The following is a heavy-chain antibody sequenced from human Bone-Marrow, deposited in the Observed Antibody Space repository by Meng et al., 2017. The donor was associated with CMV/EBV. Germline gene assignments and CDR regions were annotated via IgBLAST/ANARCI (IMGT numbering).Heavy chain of an antibody. J-gene: IGHJ6*02. CDR2: MNPNRGNT. D-gene: IGHD2/OR15-2a*01. CDR3: ARGQVQCSTINCHDYRFSGMDV. CDR1: GFTFSNYD. V-gene: IGHV1-8*01. Sequence: GESLKISCAASGFTFSNYDIIWVRQASGQGLEWVGWMNPNRGNTAYAQKFQSRVTMTRDTSTSIAYMELSSLRSGDTAVYYCARGQVQCSTINCHDYRFSGMDVWGQGTTVTVSS.